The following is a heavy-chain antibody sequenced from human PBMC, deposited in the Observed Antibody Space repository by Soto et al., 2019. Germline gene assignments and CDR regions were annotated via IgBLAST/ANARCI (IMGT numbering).Heavy chain of an antibody. CDR3: ARKGRYYGSGSFWFDP. Sequence: PSETLSLTCTVSGGSISSYYWSWIRQPPGKGLEWIGYIYYSGSTNYNPSLKSRVTISVDTSKNQFSLKLSSVTAADTAVYYCARKGRYYGSGSFWFDPWGQGXLVTDSS. CDR1: GGSISSYY. J-gene: IGHJ5*02. CDR2: IYYSGST. D-gene: IGHD3-10*01. V-gene: IGHV4-59*01.